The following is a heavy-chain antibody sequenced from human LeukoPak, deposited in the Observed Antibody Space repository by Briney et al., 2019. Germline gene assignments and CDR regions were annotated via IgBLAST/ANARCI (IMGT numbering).Heavy chain of an antibody. CDR2: ISGSGGST. V-gene: IGHV3-23*01. D-gene: IGHD2-2*01. Sequence: PGGSLRLSCAASGFTFSSYAMSWVRQAPGKGLEWVSAISGSGGSTYYADSVKGRFTISRDNSKNTLYLQMNSLRAEDTAVYYCAKEGSGYCSSTSCDNYWGQGTLVTVSS. CDR3: AKEGSGYCSSTSCDNY. CDR1: GFTFSSYA. J-gene: IGHJ4*02.